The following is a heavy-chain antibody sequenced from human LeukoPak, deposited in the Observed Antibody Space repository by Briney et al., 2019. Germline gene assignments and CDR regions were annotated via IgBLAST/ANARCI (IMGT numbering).Heavy chain of an antibody. CDR2: ISGSGGRT. CDR3: AKVFRKDGDFHLFDY. V-gene: IGHV3-23*01. J-gene: IGHJ4*02. D-gene: IGHD4-17*01. CDR1: GFTFSSYA. Sequence: RGSLRLSCAASGFTFSSYAMSWVRQAPGKGLEWVSAISGSGGRTYYTDSVKGRFTISRDNSKNTLYLQMNSLRAEDTAVYYCAKVFRKDGDFHLFDYWGQGTLVTVSS.